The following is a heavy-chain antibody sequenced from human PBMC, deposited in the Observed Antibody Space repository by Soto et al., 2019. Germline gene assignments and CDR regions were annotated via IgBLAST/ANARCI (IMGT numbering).Heavy chain of an antibody. CDR1: GFSFSTYP. CDR2: ISGSGSDT. Sequence: GGSLRLSCAASGFSFSTYPMIWVRQAPGKRLEGVSSISGSGSDTYYIDSVKGRFTISRDNSKNTVYLQMNSLRAEDTAVYYCAKILSTVTTYYYGMDFWGQGPTVTVFS. CDR3: AKILSTVTTYYYGMDF. V-gene: IGHV3-23*01. D-gene: IGHD4-17*01. J-gene: IGHJ6*02.